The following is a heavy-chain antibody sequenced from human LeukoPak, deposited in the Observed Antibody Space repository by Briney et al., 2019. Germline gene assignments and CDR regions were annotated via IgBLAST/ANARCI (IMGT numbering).Heavy chain of an antibody. J-gene: IGHJ3*02. D-gene: IGHD3-10*01. V-gene: IGHV4-31*03. CDR3: ARVRITVTMVRDDAFDI. CDR2: IYYSGST. CDR1: VGSLSSGGYY. Sequence: SETLSLTCTVSVGSLSSGGYYWSWIRQHPGKGLEWIVYIYYSGSTYYNPSLKSRVTISVDTSKNQFSLKLSSVTAADTAVYYCARVRITVTMVRDDAFDIWGQGTMVTVSS.